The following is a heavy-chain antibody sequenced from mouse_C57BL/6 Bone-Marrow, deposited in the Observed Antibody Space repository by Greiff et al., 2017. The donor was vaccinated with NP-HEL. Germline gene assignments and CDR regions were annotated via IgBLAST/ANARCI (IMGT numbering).Heavy chain of an antibody. D-gene: IGHD3-1*01. Sequence: EVNVVESGGGLVQPGGSMKLSCAASGFTFSDAWMDWVRQSPEKGLEWVAEIRNKANNHATYYAESVKGRFTISRDDSKSSVYLQMNSLRAEDTGIYYCTSGDSRAMDYWGQGTSVTVSS. V-gene: IGHV6-6*01. CDR3: TSGDSRAMDY. CDR2: IRNKANNHAT. J-gene: IGHJ4*01. CDR1: GFTFSDAW.